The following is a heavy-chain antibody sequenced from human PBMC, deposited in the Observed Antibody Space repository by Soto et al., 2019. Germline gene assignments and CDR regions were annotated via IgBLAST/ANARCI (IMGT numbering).Heavy chain of an antibody. D-gene: IGHD4-17*01. Sequence: QVQLVQSGAEAKKPRSSVKGSCKASGGWFSRHTVSWVRQAPGQGLEWVGGIIPIFGTTNYGNILRGRVTITADASTGTAYMELSSLRSDDTAVYYCAVTTGTSITGPPGWGQGTLVTVSS. CDR2: IIPIFGTT. CDR3: AVTTGTSITGPPG. V-gene: IGHV1-69*01. CDR1: GGWFSRHT. J-gene: IGHJ4*02.